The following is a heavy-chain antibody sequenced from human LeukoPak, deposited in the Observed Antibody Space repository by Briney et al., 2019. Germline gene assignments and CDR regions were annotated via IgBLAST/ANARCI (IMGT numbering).Heavy chain of an antibody. V-gene: IGHV3-48*03. D-gene: IGHD5-12*01. CDR1: GFTFSSYE. CDR3: ARVKEASAFDI. Sequence: GGSLRLSCAASGFTFSSYEMNWVRQAPGKGLEWVSYISSSGSTIYYADSVKGRFTISRDNAKNSLYLQMSSLRAEDTAVYYCARVKEASAFDIWGQGTMITVSS. J-gene: IGHJ3*02. CDR2: ISSSGSTI.